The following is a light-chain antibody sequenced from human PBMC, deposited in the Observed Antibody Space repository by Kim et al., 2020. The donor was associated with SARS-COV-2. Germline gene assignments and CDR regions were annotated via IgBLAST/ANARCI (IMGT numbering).Light chain of an antibody. CDR1: QNINTW. V-gene: IGKV1-5*01. CDR3: QQYNSYPYT. J-gene: IGKJ2*01. CDR2: DAS. Sequence: SASVGARITITCRASQNINTWLAWYQQKPGKAPKFLIYDASSLESGVPSRFSGSGSGTEFTLTISSLQPDDFATYYCQQYNSYPYTFGQGTKLEI.